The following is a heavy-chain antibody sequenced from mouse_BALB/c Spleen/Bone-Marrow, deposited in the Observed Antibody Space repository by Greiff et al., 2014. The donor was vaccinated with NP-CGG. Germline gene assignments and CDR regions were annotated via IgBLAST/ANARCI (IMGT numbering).Heavy chain of an antibody. CDR1: GYTFTSYW. CDR3: AGNFPFDY. CDR2: IYPGDGDT. J-gene: IGHJ2*01. V-gene: IGHV1-87*01. Sequence: QVQLKESGAELARPGASVKLSCKASGYTFTSYWMQWVKQRPGQGLEWIGAIYPGDGDTGYTQKFKGKATLTADKSSTTAYMQLSSLTSEDSAVYYCAGNFPFDYWGQGTTLTVSS.